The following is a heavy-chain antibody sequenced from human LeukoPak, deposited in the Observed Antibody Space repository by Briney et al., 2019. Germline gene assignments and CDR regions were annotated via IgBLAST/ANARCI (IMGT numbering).Heavy chain of an antibody. CDR1: GGTFSSYA. CDR2: IIPIFGTA. V-gene: IGHV1-69*13. Sequence: GASVEVSCKASGGTFSSYAISWVRQAPGQGLEWMGGIIPIFGTANYAQKFQGRVTITADESTSTAYMELSSLRSEDTAVYYCARDEWLVHGLEYWGQGTLVTVSS. CDR3: ARDEWLVHGLEY. J-gene: IGHJ4*02. D-gene: IGHD6-19*01.